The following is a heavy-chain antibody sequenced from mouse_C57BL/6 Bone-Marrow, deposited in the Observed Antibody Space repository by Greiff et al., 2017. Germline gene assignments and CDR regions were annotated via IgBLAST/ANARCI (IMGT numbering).Heavy chain of an antibody. Sequence: VQLQQPGAELVKPGASVKLSCKASGYTFTSYWMHWVKQRPGQGLEWIGMIHPNSGSTNYNEKFKSKATLTVDKSSSTAYMQLSSLTSEDSAVYYCARKVYLYAMDYWGQGTSVTVSS. J-gene: IGHJ4*01. CDR1: GYTFTSYW. D-gene: IGHD5-5*01. CDR3: ARKVYLYAMDY. CDR2: IHPNSGST. V-gene: IGHV1-64*01.